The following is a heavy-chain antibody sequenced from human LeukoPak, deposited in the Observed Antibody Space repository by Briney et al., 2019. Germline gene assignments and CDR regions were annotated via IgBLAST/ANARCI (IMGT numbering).Heavy chain of an antibody. Sequence: ASVKVSCKASGYTFTSYGISWVRQAPGQGLEWMGWISAYNGNTNYAQKLQGRVTMTTDTSTSTAYMELSSLRSEDMAVYYCARASGYHLDYWGQGTLVSVSS. V-gene: IGHV1-18*03. CDR3: ARASGYHLDY. CDR1: GYTFTSYG. J-gene: IGHJ4*02. D-gene: IGHD5-12*01. CDR2: ISAYNGNT.